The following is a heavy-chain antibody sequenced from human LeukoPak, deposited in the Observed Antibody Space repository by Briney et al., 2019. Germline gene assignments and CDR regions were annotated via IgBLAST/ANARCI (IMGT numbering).Heavy chain of an antibody. V-gene: IGHV3-23*01. Sequence: GGSLRLSCAASXFTFSSYCMSWVRQAPGKGLEWVSGISDSGSSTYYADSVKGRFTISRDNSKNTMYLQMNSLRAEDTAVYYCAKVVAWVDYWGQGTLVTVSS. D-gene: IGHD2-15*01. CDR2: ISDSGSST. J-gene: IGHJ4*02. CDR1: XFTFSSYC. CDR3: AKVVAWVDY.